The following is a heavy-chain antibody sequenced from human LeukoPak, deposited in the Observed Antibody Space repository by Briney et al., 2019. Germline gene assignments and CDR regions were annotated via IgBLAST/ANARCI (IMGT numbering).Heavy chain of an antibody. CDR1: GFTFDDYA. D-gene: IGHD2-2*01. J-gene: IGHJ3*02. CDR3: AKVNGYCSSTSCQGAFDI. V-gene: IGHV3-9*01. Sequence: GRSLRLSCAASGFTFDDYAMHWVRQAPGKGLEWVSGISWNSGSIGYADSVKGRFTTSRDNAKNSLYLQMNSLRAEDTALYYCAKVNGYCSSTSCQGAFDIWGQGTMVTVSS. CDR2: ISWNSGSI.